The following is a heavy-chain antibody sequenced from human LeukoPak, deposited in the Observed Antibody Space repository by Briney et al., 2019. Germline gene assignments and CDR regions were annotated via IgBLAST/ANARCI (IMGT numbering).Heavy chain of an antibody. CDR1: GFTFSSYT. Sequence: PGGSLRLSCAASGFTFSSYTMNWARQAPGKGLQWVSSISSSGSLIYYADSVKGRFTISRDNAKNSLYLQMNSLRAKDTALYYCASGYSFASGPDYWGQGTLVTVSS. CDR2: ISSSGSLI. D-gene: IGHD3-22*01. J-gene: IGHJ4*02. CDR3: ASGYSFASGPDY. V-gene: IGHV3-21*04.